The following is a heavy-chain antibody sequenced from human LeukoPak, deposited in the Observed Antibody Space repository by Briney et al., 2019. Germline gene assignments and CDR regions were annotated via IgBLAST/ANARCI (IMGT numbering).Heavy chain of an antibody. J-gene: IGHJ4*02. D-gene: IGHD3-3*01. Sequence: ASVKVSCKASGYTFTGHYIHWIRQAPGQGLEWMGWINPNSGGTKYAQKLQGRVTMTTDTSTSTAYMELRSLRSDDTAVYYCARFTFWSGYYPFDYWGQGTLVTVSS. CDR2: INPNSGGT. CDR3: ARFTFWSGYYPFDY. CDR1: GYTFTGHY. V-gene: IGHV1-2*02.